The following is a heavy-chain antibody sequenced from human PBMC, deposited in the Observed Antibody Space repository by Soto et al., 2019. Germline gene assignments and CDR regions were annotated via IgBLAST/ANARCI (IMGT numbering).Heavy chain of an antibody. V-gene: IGHV1-3*01. CDR3: ARDIIEYSSGSYYYYGMEV. CDR2: INAGNGNT. D-gene: IGHD6-19*01. Sequence: QVQLVQSGAEVKKPGASVKVSCKASGYTFTSYAMHWVRQAPGQRLEWMGWINAGNGNTKYSQKFQGRVTITRDTSASTDYMELSSLRSEYTAVYYCARDIIEYSSGSYYYYGMEVWVQGTTVTVSS. J-gene: IGHJ6*02. CDR1: GYTFTSYA.